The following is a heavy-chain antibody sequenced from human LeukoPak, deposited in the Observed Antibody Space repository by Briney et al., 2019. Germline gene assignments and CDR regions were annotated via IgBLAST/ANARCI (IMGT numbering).Heavy chain of an antibody. V-gene: IGHV3-30*04. CDR3: ARVDVGLEWLPRRIYYYYMDV. D-gene: IGHD3-3*01. CDR2: ISYDGSKK. J-gene: IGHJ6*03. Sequence: GGSLRLSCAASGFTFSDYAMHWLRQAPGKGLEWVAVISYDGSKKYYADSVKGRFTISRDNSKNTLYLQMNSLRVEDTAVYYCARVDVGLEWLPRRIYYYYMDVWGKGTTVTVSS. CDR1: GFTFSDYA.